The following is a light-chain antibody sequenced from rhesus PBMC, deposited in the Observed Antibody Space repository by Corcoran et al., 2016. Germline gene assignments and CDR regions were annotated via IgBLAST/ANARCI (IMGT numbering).Light chain of an antibody. CDR3: QHSYDTPFT. V-gene: IGKV1-21*01. Sequence: DIQVTQSPSPLSASVGDRVTITCRASQGISTWLAWYQQKPGKAPKLLIYKASSLQSGAPSRFSGSGFGTDFTLTISSLQPEDFATYYCQHSYDTPFTFGPGTKLDIK. CDR1: QGISTW. CDR2: KAS. J-gene: IGKJ3*01.